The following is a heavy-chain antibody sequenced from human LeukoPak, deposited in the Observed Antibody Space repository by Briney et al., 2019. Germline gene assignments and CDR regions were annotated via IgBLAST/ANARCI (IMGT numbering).Heavy chain of an antibody. Sequence: GGSLRLSCAASGFTVSSNYMSWVRQAPGKGLEWVSVIYSGGSTYYADSVEGRFTISRDNSKNTLYLQMNSLRAEDTAVYYCAREPTSGGYFDYWGQGTLVTVSS. V-gene: IGHV3-53*01. D-gene: IGHD1-26*01. J-gene: IGHJ4*02. CDR1: GFTVSSNY. CDR2: IYSGGST. CDR3: AREPTSGGYFDY.